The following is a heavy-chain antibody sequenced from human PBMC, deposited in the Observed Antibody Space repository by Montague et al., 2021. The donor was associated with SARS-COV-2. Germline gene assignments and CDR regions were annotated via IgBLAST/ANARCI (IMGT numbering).Heavy chain of an antibody. CDR1: SGSIISSGYY. Sequence: SETLSLTCSVSSGSIISSGYYWGWIRQPLGKELEWIGNIYYSGTTYYNPSLQSRGTISVDTSKNHLSLRLSSVTAADTAVYFCARGMIRGVTTPFDYWGQGSKVTVSS. CDR2: IYYSGTT. V-gene: IGHV4-39*02. D-gene: IGHD3-10*01. CDR3: ARGMIRGVTTPFDY. J-gene: IGHJ4*02.